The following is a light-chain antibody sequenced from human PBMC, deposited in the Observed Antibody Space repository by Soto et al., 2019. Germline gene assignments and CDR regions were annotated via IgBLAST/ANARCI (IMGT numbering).Light chain of an antibody. Sequence: QSALTQPASVSGSPGQSITISCTGTSSDFGSYSVVSWYQQHPGKAPKLLIYEGTKRPSGVSRRFSGSESGNTASLTISGLQAEDEADYYCHSYARGTLVFGRGTKLTVL. V-gene: IGLV2-23*01. J-gene: IGLJ3*02. CDR1: SSDFGSYSV. CDR2: EGT. CDR3: HSYARGTLV.